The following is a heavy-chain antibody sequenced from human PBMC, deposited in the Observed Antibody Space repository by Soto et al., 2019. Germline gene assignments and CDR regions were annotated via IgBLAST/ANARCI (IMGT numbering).Heavy chain of an antibody. CDR3: ARVLCSGSYQGYFDY. Sequence: FRPTPVNPTQPLTLTCSFSGFSLSTSGMCVSWIRQPPGKALEWLALIDSDEDKYYTTSLKTSLTISKDSAKNQVVLTMTNMDPVDTATYYCARVLCSGSYQGYFDYWGQGAQVTVSS. J-gene: IGHJ4*02. D-gene: IGHD1-26*01. V-gene: IGHV2-70*01. CDR1: GFSLSTSGMC. CDR2: IDSDEDK.